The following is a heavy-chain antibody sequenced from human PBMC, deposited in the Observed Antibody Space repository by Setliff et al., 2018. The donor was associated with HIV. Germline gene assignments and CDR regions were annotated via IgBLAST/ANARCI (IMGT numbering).Heavy chain of an antibody. CDR1: GGSISSFSYY. Sequence: SETLSLTCTVSGGSISSFSYYWAWIRQSPGKGLEWIGNVYHSGGTDYNPSLRSRVTISVDTSTNQFSLNLASVTAADTAVYYCTRHGTWNSQRFHFDYWGQGTPVTVSS. J-gene: IGHJ4*02. CDR3: TRHGTWNSQRFHFDY. D-gene: IGHD1-7*01. V-gene: IGHV4-39*01. CDR2: VYHSGGT.